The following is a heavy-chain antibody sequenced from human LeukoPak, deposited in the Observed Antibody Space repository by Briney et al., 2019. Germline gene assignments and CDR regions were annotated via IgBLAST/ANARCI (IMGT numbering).Heavy chain of an antibody. D-gene: IGHD3-10*01. V-gene: IGHV4-39*07. J-gene: IGHJ5*02. Sequence: SETLSLTCTVSGGSISSSSYYWGWIRQPPGKGLEWIGSIYYSGSTYYNPSLKSRVTISVDTSKNQFSLKLSSVTAADTAVYYCARDERLLWFGEHNWFDPWGQGTLVTVSS. CDR1: GGSISSSSYY. CDR3: ARDERLLWFGEHNWFDP. CDR2: IYYSGST.